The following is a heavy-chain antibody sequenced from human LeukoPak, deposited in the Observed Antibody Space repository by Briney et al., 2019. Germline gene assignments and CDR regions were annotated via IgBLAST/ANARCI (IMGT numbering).Heavy chain of an antibody. CDR1: GYSISSGYY. CDR3: ARDPKYQLLGGMDV. J-gene: IGHJ6*04. CDR2: IYHSGST. V-gene: IGHV4-38-2*02. D-gene: IGHD2-2*01. Sequence: SETLFLTCTVSGYSISSGYYWGWIRQPPGKGLEWIGSIYHSGSTYYNPSLKSRVTISVDKSKNQFSLKLNSVTAADTAVYYCARDPKYQLLGGMDVWGKGTTVTVSS.